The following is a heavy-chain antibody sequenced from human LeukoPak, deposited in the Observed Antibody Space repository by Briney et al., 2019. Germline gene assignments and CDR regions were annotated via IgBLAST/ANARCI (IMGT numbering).Heavy chain of an antibody. CDR3: ASFPPYMVRTDAFDI. J-gene: IGHJ3*02. CDR2: INQDGNER. CDR1: GFTFSSYW. D-gene: IGHD3-10*01. Sequence: GGSLRLSCVASGFTFSSYWMSWVRPAPGKGLEWVAPINQDGNERHYVDSVKGRFTISRDNAKNSLYLQMNSLRVEDTAVYYCASFPPYMVRTDAFDIWGQGTMVTVSS. V-gene: IGHV3-7*01.